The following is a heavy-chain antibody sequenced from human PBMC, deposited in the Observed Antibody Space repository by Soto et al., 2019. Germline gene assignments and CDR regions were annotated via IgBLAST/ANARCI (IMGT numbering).Heavy chain of an antibody. CDR2: IIPIFGIK. CDR3: AKEAGDH. V-gene: IGHV1-69*01. CDR1: GGTFNTYA. Sequence: QMQLVQSGAEVKERGSSVKISCKTSGGTFNTYALTWVRQAPGQGLEWIGGIIPIFGIKNVAQRFQGRVTIHADESLTTAYMEMTSLRSDDTAVYYCAKEAGDHWGQGTLVTVSS. D-gene: IGHD3-10*01. J-gene: IGHJ4*02.